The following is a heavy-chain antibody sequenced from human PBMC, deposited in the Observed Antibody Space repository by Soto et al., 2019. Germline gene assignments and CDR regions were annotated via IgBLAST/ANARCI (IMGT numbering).Heavy chain of an antibody. CDR3: ASYSSPLIDAFDI. V-gene: IGHV5-51*01. Sequence: GESLKISCKGSGYSFTSYWIGWVRQMPGKGLEWMGIIYPGDSDTRYSPSFQGQVTISADKSISTAYLQWSSLKASDTAMYYCASYSSPLIDAFDIWGQGTMVTVSS. CDR2: IYPGDSDT. J-gene: IGHJ3*02. CDR1: GYSFTSYW. D-gene: IGHD6-13*01.